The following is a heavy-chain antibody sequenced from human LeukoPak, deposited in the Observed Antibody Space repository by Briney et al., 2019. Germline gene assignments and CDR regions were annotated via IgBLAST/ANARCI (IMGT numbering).Heavy chain of an antibody. Sequence: GGSLRLSCAASGFTFSSYGMHWVRQAPGKGLEWVAVISYDGSNKYYADSVKGRFTISRDNSKNTLYLQMNSLRAEDTAVYYCARDRLGYYYDSSGYYRDAFDIWGQGTMVTVSS. CDR1: GFTFSSYG. CDR2: ISYDGSNK. CDR3: ARDRLGYYYDSSGYYRDAFDI. D-gene: IGHD3-22*01. J-gene: IGHJ3*02. V-gene: IGHV3-30*19.